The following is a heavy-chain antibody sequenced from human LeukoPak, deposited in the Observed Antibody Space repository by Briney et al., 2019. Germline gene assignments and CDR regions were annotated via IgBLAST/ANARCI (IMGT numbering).Heavy chain of an antibody. V-gene: IGHV3-74*01. J-gene: IGHJ4*02. CDR2: IKSDGSST. Sequence: PGGSLRLSCTTSGFSFSCYWMHWVRQAPGKGLVWVSRIKSDGSSTTYADSVKGRFTISRDNARNTLYLQMNSLRTEDTAVYYCAKSDYFDSWGQGTLVSVS. CDR1: GFSFSCYW. CDR3: AKSDYFDS.